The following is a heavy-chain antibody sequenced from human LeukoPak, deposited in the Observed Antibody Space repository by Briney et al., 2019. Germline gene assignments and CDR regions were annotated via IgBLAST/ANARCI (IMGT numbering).Heavy chain of an antibody. D-gene: IGHD3-3*01. Sequence: GGSLRLSCAASGFTFSSYWMSWVRQAPGKGLEWVANIKQDGSEKYYVDSVKGRFTISRDNAKNSLYLQMNSLRAEDTAVYYCARGSGRFLEWLFPRYYYYYMDVWGKGTTVTVSS. J-gene: IGHJ6*03. V-gene: IGHV3-7*01. CDR2: IKQDGSEK. CDR1: GFTFSSYW. CDR3: ARGSGRFLEWLFPRYYYYYMDV.